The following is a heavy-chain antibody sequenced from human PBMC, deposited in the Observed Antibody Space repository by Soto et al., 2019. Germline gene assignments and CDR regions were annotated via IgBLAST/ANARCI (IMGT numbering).Heavy chain of an antibody. CDR3: ARAQGNGDSYMDV. V-gene: IGHV1-2*04. Sequence: ASVKGSCKASGYTCTGYYMHWVRRAPGQGLEWMGWINPNSGGTNYAQKFQGWVTMTRDTSISTAYMELSRLRSDDTAVYYCARAQGNGDSYMDVRGKGTTVTVSS. CDR2: INPNSGGT. J-gene: IGHJ6*03. CDR1: GYTCTGYY. D-gene: IGHD4-17*01.